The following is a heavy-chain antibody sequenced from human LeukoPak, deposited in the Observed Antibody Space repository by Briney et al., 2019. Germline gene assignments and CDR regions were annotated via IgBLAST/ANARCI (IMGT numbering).Heavy chain of an antibody. CDR3: ARWWDDGSGYSYLYGMDV. CDR1: GGTFSSYA. Sequence: GASVKVSCKASGGTFSSYAISWVRQAPGQGLEWMGGIIPIFGTANYVQKFQGRVTITADESTSTAYMELSSLRSEDTAVYYCARWWDDGSGYSYLYGMDVWGQGTTVTVSS. J-gene: IGHJ6*02. V-gene: IGHV1-69*13. CDR2: IIPIFGTA. D-gene: IGHD3-22*01.